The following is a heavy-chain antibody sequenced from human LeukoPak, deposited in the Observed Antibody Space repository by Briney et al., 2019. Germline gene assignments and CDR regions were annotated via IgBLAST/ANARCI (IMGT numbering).Heavy chain of an antibody. Sequence: GGSLRLSCTASGFTFSDYGEYAMSWVRQTPGAGLEWVGFIRSKTYGGTAQYAASVKGRFIISRDDPKSIAYLQMKSLKIEDTAVYYCARVYGSDRDYYGLDVWGQGTMVSVS. CDR1: GFTFSDYGEYA. D-gene: IGHD3-10*01. J-gene: IGHJ6*02. CDR3: ARVYGSDRDYYGLDV. CDR2: IRSKTYGGTA. V-gene: IGHV3-49*04.